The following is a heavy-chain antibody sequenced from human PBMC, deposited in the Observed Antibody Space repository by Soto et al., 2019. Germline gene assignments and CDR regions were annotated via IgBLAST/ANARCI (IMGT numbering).Heavy chain of an antibody. CDR1: GFSFSDYY. Sequence: GGSVRLSCAASGFSFSDYYMIWIRRAPGKGLEWVSYISSSSSYTNYADSVKGRFTISRDNAKNSLYLQMNSLRVEDTAVYYCARDHYGPGWFDPWGQGTLVTVSS. V-gene: IGHV3-11*05. J-gene: IGHJ5*02. D-gene: IGHD3-10*01. CDR2: ISSSSSYT. CDR3: ARDHYGPGWFDP.